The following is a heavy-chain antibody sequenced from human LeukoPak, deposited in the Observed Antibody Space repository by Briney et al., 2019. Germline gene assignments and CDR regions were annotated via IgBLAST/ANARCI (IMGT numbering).Heavy chain of an antibody. V-gene: IGHV4-39*01. D-gene: IGHD6-19*01. CDR2: IYYSGST. Sequence: SETLSLTCTVSGGSISSSSYYWGWIRQTPGKGLEWIGSIYYSGSTYYHPSLQSRVTISVDTAKNQFSLKLSSVTAADTAVYYCARLRGYSSGWSDYWGQGTLVTVSS. J-gene: IGHJ4*02. CDR1: GGSISSSSYY. CDR3: ARLRGYSSGWSDY.